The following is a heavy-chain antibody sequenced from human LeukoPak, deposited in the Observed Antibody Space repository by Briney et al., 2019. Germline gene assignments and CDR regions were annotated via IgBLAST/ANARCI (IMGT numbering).Heavy chain of an antibody. CDR1: GYSFTSYW. D-gene: IGHD3-22*01. CDR3: ARQRSYYDSSGYYYAFDI. Sequence: GESLKISCKGSGYSFTSYWIGWVRQLPGKGLGWMGIIYPGDSDTRYSPSFQGQVTISADKSISTAYLQWSSLKASDTAMYYCARQRSYYDSSGYYYAFDIWGQGTMVTVSS. CDR2: IYPGDSDT. V-gene: IGHV5-51*01. J-gene: IGHJ3*02.